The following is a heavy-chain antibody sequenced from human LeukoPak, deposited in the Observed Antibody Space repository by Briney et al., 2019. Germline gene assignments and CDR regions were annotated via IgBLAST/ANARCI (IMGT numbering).Heavy chain of an antibody. CDR1: GGTFSSYA. CDR3: ARGRVNDDFWSGYYTSYDAFDI. V-gene: IGHV1-8*02. J-gene: IGHJ3*02. Sequence: ASVTVSCKASGGTFSSYAISWVRQATGQGLEWMGWMNPNSGNTGYAQKFQGRVTMTRNTSISTAYMELSSLRSEDTAVYYCARGRVNDDFWSGYYTSYDAFDIWGQGTMVTVSS. D-gene: IGHD3-3*01. CDR2: MNPNSGNT.